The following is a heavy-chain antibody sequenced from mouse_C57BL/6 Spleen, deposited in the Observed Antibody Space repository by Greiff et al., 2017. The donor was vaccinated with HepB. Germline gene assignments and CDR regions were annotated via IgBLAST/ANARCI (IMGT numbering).Heavy chain of an antibody. CDR1: GFTFSDFY. Sequence: EVQLVESGGGLVQSGRSLRLSCATSGFTFSDFYMEWVRQAPGKGLEWIAASRNKANDYTTEYSASVKGRFIVSRDTSQSILYLQMNALRAEDTAIYYCARDFYYYGSIFDYWGQGTTLTVSS. CDR2: SRNKANDYTT. V-gene: IGHV7-1*01. D-gene: IGHD1-1*01. J-gene: IGHJ2*01. CDR3: ARDFYYYGSIFDY.